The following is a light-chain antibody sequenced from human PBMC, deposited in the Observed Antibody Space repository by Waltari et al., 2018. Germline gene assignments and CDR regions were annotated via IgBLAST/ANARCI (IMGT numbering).Light chain of an antibody. V-gene: IGKV1-5*03. CDR3: QQYNSYPMYT. Sequence: DIQMTQSPSTLSASVGDTVTITCRASKSISSWLAWYQQKPGKAPKLLIYKASSLESGVPSRFSGSGSGTEFTLTISSLQPDDFATYYCQQYNSYPMYTFGQGTKLEIK. J-gene: IGKJ2*01. CDR2: KAS. CDR1: KSISSW.